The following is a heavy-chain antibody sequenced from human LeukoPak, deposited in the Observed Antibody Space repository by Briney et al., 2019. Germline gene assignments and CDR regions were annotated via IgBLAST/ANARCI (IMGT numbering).Heavy chain of an antibody. D-gene: IGHD2-2*01. V-gene: IGHV1-8*01. CDR1: GYTFTSYD. J-gene: IGHJ4*02. CDR3: ARCGTSCYAGEGGPDY. CDR2: MNPNSGNT. Sequence: ASVKVSCKASGYTFTSYDINWVRQATGQGLEWMGWMNPNSGNTGYAQKFQGRVTMTRNTSISTAYMELSSLRSEDTAVYYCARCGTSCYAGEGGPDYWGQGTLVTVSS.